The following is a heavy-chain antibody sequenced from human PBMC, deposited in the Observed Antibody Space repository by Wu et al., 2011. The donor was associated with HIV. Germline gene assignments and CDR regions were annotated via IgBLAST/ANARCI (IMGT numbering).Heavy chain of an antibody. CDR2: VTPVFGTT. D-gene: IGHD4-17*01. Sequence: QVQLVQSGAEVRKVGSSVKVSCKASGVSFNTYAISWVRQAPGQRPEWMGGVTPVFGTTSYAQDFQGRLTITTDDPTTTAYMELNTLRSDDTAVYYCARPTYGEGVFDVWGQGTMVTVSS. CDR3: ARPTYGEGVFDV. CDR1: GVSFNTYA. J-gene: IGHJ3*01. V-gene: IGHV1-69*05.